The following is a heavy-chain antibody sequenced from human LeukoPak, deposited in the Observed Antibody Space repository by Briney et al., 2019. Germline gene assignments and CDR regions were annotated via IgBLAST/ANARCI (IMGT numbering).Heavy chain of an antibody. CDR3: ATVEGQVFTPGAFDI. J-gene: IGHJ3*02. CDR1: GYTLTELS. CDR2: FDPEDGET. V-gene: IGHV1-24*01. D-gene: IGHD2-15*01. Sequence: ASVKVSCKVSGYTLTELSMHWVRQAPGKGLEWMGGFDPEDGETIYAQKFQGRVTMTEDTSTDTAYMELSSLRSEDTAVYYCATVEGQVFTPGAFDIWGQGAMVTVSS.